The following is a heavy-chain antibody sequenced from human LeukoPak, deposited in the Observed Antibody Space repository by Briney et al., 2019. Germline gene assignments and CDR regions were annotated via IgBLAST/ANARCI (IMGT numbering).Heavy chain of an antibody. CDR2: ISHSGST. CDR1: GGSISNYY. CDR3: ARDRAMITFGGVIVIPFDI. D-gene: IGHD3-16*02. V-gene: IGHV4-59*01. Sequence: SETLSLTCTVPGGSISNYYWNWIRQFPGKGLEWIGYISHSGSTNYSPSLESRVTISVDPSKNQFSLKVISVTAADTAVYYCARDRAMITFGGVIVIPFDIWGQGTTVTVSS. J-gene: IGHJ3*02.